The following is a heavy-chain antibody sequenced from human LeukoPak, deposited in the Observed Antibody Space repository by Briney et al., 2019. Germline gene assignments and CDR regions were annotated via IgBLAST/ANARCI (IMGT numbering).Heavy chain of an antibody. J-gene: IGHJ6*02. CDR3: ARDPAYSSSWDYYYYGMDV. CDR2: INTNTGNP. D-gene: IGHD6-13*01. Sequence: ASVKVSCKASGGTFSSYAMNWVRQAPGQGLEWMGWINTNTGNPTYAQGFTGRFVFSLDTSVSTAYLQISSLKAEDTAVYYCARDPAYSSSWDYYYYGMDVWGQGTTVTVSS. V-gene: IGHV7-4-1*02. CDR1: GGTFSSYA.